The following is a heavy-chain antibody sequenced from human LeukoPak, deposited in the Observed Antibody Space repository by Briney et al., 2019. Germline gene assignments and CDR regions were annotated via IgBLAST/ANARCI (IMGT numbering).Heavy chain of an antibody. V-gene: IGHV4-59*01. J-gene: IGHJ4*02. D-gene: IGHD6-19*01. CDR1: GGSISSYY. Sequence: SETLSLTCTVSGGSISSYYWSWIRQTPGKGLEWIGYIYYSGTTNYNPSLRSRVAISLDTSKNQFSLKLSSVTAADTAVYYCARGEPAFSSGWYTYCFDYWAQGTLVTVSS. CDR2: IYYSGTT. CDR3: ARGEPAFSSGWYTYCFDY.